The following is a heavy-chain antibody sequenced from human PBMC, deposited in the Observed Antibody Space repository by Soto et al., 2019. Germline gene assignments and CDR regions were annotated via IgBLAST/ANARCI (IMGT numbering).Heavy chain of an antibody. J-gene: IGHJ5*02. CDR3: ARRSAAGP. CDR1: GGSFSGYY. V-gene: IGHV4-34*01. CDR2: INHSGST. D-gene: IGHD6-25*01. Sequence: LSLTCAVYGGSFSGYYWSWIRQPPGKGLEWIGEINHSGSTNYNPSLKSRVTISVDTSKNQFSLKLSSVTAADTAVYYCARRSAAGPWGQGTLFTVSS.